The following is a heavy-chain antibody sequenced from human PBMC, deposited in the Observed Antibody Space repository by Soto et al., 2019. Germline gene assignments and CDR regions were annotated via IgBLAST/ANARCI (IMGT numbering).Heavy chain of an antibody. D-gene: IGHD3-10*02. CDR2: IYYSGST. Sequence: PSETLSLTCTVSGGSISSYYWSWIRQPPGKGLEWIGYIYYSGSTNYNPSLKSRVTISVDTSKNQFSLKLSSVTAADTAVYYCARDVLSERFDPWGQGTLVTVSS. J-gene: IGHJ5*02. CDR1: GGSISSYY. V-gene: IGHV4-59*01. CDR3: ARDVLSERFDP.